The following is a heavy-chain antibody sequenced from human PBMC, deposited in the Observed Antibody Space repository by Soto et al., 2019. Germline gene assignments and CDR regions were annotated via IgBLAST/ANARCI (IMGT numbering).Heavy chain of an antibody. V-gene: IGHV1-45*02. CDR2: ITPFNGNT. Sequence: SVKVSCKASGYTFTYRYLHCVLQSPGQALEWMGCITPFNGNTNYAQKFQDRVTITRDRSMSTAYMELSSLRSEDTAMYYCARENLAAAGGAFDIWGQGTMVTVSS. D-gene: IGHD6-13*01. CDR1: GYTFTYRY. J-gene: IGHJ3*02. CDR3: ARENLAAAGGAFDI.